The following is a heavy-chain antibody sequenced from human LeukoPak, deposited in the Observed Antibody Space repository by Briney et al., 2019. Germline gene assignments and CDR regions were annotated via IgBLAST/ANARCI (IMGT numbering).Heavy chain of an antibody. Sequence: LSLTCTVSGDSMYNNFYYWSWIRQSAGKGLEWIGRIHYTGSTNYHPSLESRSTISVDTSKNKFSLKLTSVTAANTAVYYCARDRGGVAAIPGLDWGQGNLVTVSS. V-gene: IGHV4-61*02. CDR2: IHYTGST. CDR1: GDSMYNNFYY. J-gene: IGHJ4*02. D-gene: IGHD2-21*02. CDR3: ARDRGGVAAIPGLD.